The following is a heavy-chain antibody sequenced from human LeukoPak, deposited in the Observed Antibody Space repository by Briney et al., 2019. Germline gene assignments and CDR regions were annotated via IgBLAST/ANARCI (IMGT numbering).Heavy chain of an antibody. CDR3: ARSRATYAFDI. V-gene: IGHV3-48*01. CDR1: GFTFSGYS. J-gene: IGHJ3*02. D-gene: IGHD5-12*01. CDR2: ISSSGSTI. Sequence: PGGSLRLSCTASGFTFSGYSMNWVRHGPGKGLEWVSYISSSGSTIYYADSVKGQFTISRDNAMNSLYLQMNSLRAEDTAVYYCARSRATYAFDIWGQGTMVTVSS.